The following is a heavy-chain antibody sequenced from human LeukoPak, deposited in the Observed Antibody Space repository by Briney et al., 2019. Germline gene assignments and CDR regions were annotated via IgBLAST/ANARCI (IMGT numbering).Heavy chain of an antibody. CDR2: ISYDGSNK. CDR1: GFTFSSYA. V-gene: IGHV3-30*04. CDR3: ARGGLYDILTGYSYYFDY. D-gene: IGHD3-9*01. J-gene: IGHJ4*02. Sequence: GGSLRLSCAASGFTFSSYAMHWVRQAPGKGLEWVAVISYDGSNKYYADSVKGRLTTSRDNSKNTLYLQMNSLRAEDTAVYYCARGGLYDILTGYSYYFDYWGQGTLVTVSS.